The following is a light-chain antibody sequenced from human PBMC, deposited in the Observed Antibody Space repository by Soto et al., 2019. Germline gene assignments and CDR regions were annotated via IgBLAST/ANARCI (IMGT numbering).Light chain of an antibody. Sequence: DIQMSQSPSSVSASVGNRVTITCRASQGIGSRLAWYQQKPGKAPKLLIYAASSLQGGVPSRFSGSGSETDFTLTISSLLPEDFATYHCQQANSFPPAFGGGTKVEIK. J-gene: IGKJ4*01. CDR2: AAS. CDR1: QGIGSR. V-gene: IGKV1D-12*01. CDR3: QQANSFPPA.